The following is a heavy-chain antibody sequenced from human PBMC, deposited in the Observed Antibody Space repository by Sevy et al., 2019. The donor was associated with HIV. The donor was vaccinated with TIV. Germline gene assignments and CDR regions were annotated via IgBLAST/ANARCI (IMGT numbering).Heavy chain of an antibody. J-gene: IGHJ4*02. CDR1: GYTLTELS. CDR3: ATTKDYYDSSGYPFDY. CDR2: FDPEDGET. V-gene: IGHV1-24*01. D-gene: IGHD3-22*01. Sequence: ASVKVSCKVSGYTLTELSMHWLRQAPGKGLEWVGSFDPEDGETVYEHNFQGRVSMTEDKSTDTAYMEVISLKFEDTAVYYYATTKDYYDSSGYPFDYWGQGTLVTVSS.